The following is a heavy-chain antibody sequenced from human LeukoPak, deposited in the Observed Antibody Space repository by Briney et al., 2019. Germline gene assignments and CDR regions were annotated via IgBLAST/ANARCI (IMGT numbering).Heavy chain of an antibody. CDR2: ITNDGSST. CDR3: ATVSSERWPQFPN. J-gene: IGHJ4*02. Sequence: QTGGSLRLSCAASGLTFSSHWMHWVRQAPGKGLVWVSRITNDGSSTTYADSVKGRFTISRDNAKNMLYLQVNSLRAEDTAVYYCATVSSERWPQFPNWGQGTLVTVSS. V-gene: IGHV3-74*01. CDR1: GLTFSSHW. D-gene: IGHD5-24*01.